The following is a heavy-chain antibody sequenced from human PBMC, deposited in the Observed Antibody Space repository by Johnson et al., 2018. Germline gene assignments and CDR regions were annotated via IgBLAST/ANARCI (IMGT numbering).Heavy chain of an antibody. Sequence: QVQLVQSGGGVVQPGRSLRLSCTASGFTFSSYGMHWVRQAPGKGLESVAVTSYDGSNKYYADSVKGRFTISRDTAKNSLYLQMNSLGDEDTAVYYCARGSSSWEKDAFDFWGRGTMVTVAS. V-gene: IGHV3-30*03. CDR3: ARGSSSWEKDAFDF. J-gene: IGHJ3*01. CDR1: GFTFSSYG. CDR2: TSYDGSNK. D-gene: IGHD6-13*01.